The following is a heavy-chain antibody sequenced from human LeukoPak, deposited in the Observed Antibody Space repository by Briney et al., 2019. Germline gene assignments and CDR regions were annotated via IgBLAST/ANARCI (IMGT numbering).Heavy chain of an antibody. D-gene: IGHD3-22*01. J-gene: IGHJ5*02. Sequence: GGSLRLSCAASGFIFSDYEMNWVRQAPGKGLDWVSYISSSGTIYYADSVKGRFIVSRDTAKNSLYLQMNSLRAEDTALYYCARDDYEGHGYPSWFDPWGQGTLVTVSS. V-gene: IGHV3-48*03. CDR3: ARDDYEGHGYPSWFDP. CDR2: ISSSGTI. CDR1: GFIFSDYE.